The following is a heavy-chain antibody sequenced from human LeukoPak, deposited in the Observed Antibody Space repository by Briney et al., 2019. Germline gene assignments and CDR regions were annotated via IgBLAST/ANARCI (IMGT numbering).Heavy chain of an antibody. Sequence: PGGSLRLSCAASGFTFNTFGMRWVRQAPGKGLEWLALISNDGINKYYGDSVKGRFTISRDNSKNTLHLQMNSLRVEDTAMYYCAKDGAWPFDIWGQGTMVTVSS. CDR2: ISNDGINK. CDR1: GFTFNTFG. V-gene: IGHV3-30*18. J-gene: IGHJ3*02. CDR3: AKDGAWPFDI. D-gene: IGHD1-26*01.